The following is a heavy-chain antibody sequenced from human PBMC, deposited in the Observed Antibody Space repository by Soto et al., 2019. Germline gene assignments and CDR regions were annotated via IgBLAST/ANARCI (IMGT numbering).Heavy chain of an antibody. J-gene: IGHJ6*02. CDR1: GYTFTGYY. Sequence: EASVKVACKASGYTFTGYYMHWVRQAPGQGLEWMGWINPNSGGTNYAQKFQGWVTMTGDTSISTAYMELSRLRSDDTAVYYCARDVLLWFGELSRSGGMDAWGQENTVTVSS. V-gene: IGHV1-2*04. CDR3: ARDVLLWFGELSRSGGMDA. CDR2: INPNSGGT. D-gene: IGHD3-10*01.